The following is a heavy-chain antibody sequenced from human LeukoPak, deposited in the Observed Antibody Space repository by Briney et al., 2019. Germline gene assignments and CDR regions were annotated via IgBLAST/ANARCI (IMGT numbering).Heavy chain of an antibody. D-gene: IGHD3-10*01. CDR2: INPSGGST. CDR1: GGTFSSYA. CDR3: ARSARMTEYYFDY. V-gene: IGHV1-46*01. J-gene: IGHJ4*02. Sequence: ASVKVTCKASGGTFSSYAISWVRQAPGQGLEWMGIINPSGGSTSYAQKFQGRVTMTRDTSTSTVYMELSSLRSEDTAVYYCARSARMTEYYFDYWGQGTLVTVSS.